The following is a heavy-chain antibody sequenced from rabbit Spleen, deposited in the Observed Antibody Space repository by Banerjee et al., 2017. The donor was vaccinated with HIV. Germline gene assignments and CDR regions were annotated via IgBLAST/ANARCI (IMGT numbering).Heavy chain of an antibody. CDR2: IYTSSGRT. D-gene: IGHD4-1*01. CDR1: GIDFSSSYY. V-gene: IGHV1S45*01. J-gene: IGHJ4*01. CDR3: ARGDSSSGWACNL. Sequence: QEQLEESGGGLVQPEGSLTLTCKASGIDFSSSYYMCWVRQAPGKGPEWIACIYTSSGRTYYASWVNGRFTISKTSSTTVTLQMTSLTAADTATHFCARGDSSSGWACNLWGQGTLVTVS.